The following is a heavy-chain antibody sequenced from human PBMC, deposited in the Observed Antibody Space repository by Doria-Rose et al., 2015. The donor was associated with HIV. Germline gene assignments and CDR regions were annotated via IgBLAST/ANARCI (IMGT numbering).Heavy chain of an antibody. V-gene: IGHV2-26*01. CDR2: IFSHDER. CDR3: ARIKSSRWYHKYYFDF. CDR1: GVSLSSPGMG. D-gene: IGHD6-13*01. Sequence: QITLKESGPVLVKPTETLTLTCTVSGVSLSSPGMGVSWIRQPPGKALEWLANIFSHDERSYNTSLKSRLTISRGTSKSQVFLTMTDMDPVDTATYYCARIKSSRWYHKYYFDFWGQGTLVIVSA. J-gene: IGHJ4*02.